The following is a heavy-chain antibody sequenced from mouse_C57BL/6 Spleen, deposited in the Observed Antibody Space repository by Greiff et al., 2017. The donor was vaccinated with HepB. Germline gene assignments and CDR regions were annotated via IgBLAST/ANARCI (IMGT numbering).Heavy chain of an antibody. J-gene: IGHJ4*01. CDR1: GYAFSSSW. CDR2: IYPGDGDT. V-gene: IGHV1-82*01. D-gene: IGHD2-4*01. CDR3: ARNYDYPYYYAMDD. Sequence: VQLQQSGPELVKPGASVKISCKASGYAFSSSWMNWVKQRPGKGLEWIGRIYPGDGDTNYNGKFKGKATLTADKSSSTAYMQLSSLTSEDSAVYFCARNYDYPYYYAMDDWGQGTSVTVAS.